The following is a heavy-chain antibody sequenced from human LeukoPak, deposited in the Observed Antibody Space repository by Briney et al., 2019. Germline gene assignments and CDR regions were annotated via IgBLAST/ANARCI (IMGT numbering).Heavy chain of an antibody. V-gene: IGHV3-23*01. D-gene: IGHD3-9*01. CDR2: ILGSGGST. Sequence: GGSLRLSCAASGLTFSNYAMSWVRQAPGKGLEWVSAILGSGGSTYYADSVKGRFTVSRDNSKSTLYLQMNSLRAEDTALYYCAKWGDYDVLTGYYVPDYWGQGTLVTVSS. CDR1: GLTFSNYA. J-gene: IGHJ4*02. CDR3: AKWGDYDVLTGYYVPDY.